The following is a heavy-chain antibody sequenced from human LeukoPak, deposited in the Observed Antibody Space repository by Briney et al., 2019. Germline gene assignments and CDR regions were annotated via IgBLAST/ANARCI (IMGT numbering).Heavy chain of an antibody. CDR3: AKDGLYDYVWGSYRLVNWFDP. V-gene: IGHV3-23*01. Sequence: GGSLRLSCAASGFTFSSYAMSWVRQAPGKGLEWVSAISGSGGSTYYADSVKGRFTTSRDNSKNTLYLQMNSLRAEDTAVYYCAKDGLYDYVWGSYRLVNWFDPWGQGTLVTVSS. CDR1: GFTFSSYA. J-gene: IGHJ5*02. CDR2: ISGSGGST. D-gene: IGHD3-16*02.